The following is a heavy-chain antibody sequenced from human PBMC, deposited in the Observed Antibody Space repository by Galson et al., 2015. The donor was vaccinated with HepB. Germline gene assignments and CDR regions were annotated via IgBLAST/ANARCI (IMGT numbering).Heavy chain of an antibody. Sequence: SLRLSCAASGFTFSSYWMHWVRQAPGKGLVWVSRINSDGSSTSYADSVKGRFTISRDNAKNTLYLQMNSLRAEDTAVYYCARASKSYYYGMDVWGQGTTVTVSS. CDR1: GFTFSSYW. J-gene: IGHJ6*02. CDR3: ARASKSYYYGMDV. D-gene: IGHD6-6*01. CDR2: INSDGSST. V-gene: IGHV3-74*01.